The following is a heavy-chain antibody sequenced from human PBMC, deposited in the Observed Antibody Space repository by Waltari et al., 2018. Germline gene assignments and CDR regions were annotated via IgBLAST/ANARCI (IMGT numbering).Heavy chain of an antibody. J-gene: IGHJ4*02. CDR1: GGTFRSST. CDR3: ASGDSYGYGLDYFDY. Sequence: QVQLLPSGAEFTKPGSSLKVSCKASGGTFRSSTISWVRQAPGQGLEWMGRIIPILGIANYAQKFQGRVTITADKSTSTAYMELSSLRSDDTAVYYCASGDSYGYGLDYFDYWGQGTLVTVSS. V-gene: IGHV1-69*02. CDR2: IIPILGIA. D-gene: IGHD5-18*01.